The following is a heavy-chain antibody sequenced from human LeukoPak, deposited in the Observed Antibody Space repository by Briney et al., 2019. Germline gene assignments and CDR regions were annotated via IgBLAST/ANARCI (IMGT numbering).Heavy chain of an antibody. V-gene: IGHV3-23*01. D-gene: IGHD3-22*01. CDR2: ISGSGGST. Sequence: AGGSLRLSCAAPGFTFSSYAMSWVRQAPGKGLEWVSAISGSGGSTYYADSVKGRFTISRDNSKNTLYLQMNSLRAEDTAVYYCAKYYYDSSGYLYYFDYWGQGTLVTVSS. CDR3: AKYYYDSSGYLYYFDY. J-gene: IGHJ4*02. CDR1: GFTFSSYA.